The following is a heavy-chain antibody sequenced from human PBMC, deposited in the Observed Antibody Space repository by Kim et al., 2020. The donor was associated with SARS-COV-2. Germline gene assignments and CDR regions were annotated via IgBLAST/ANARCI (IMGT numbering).Heavy chain of an antibody. J-gene: IGHJ5*02. CDR1: GYTFTDYY. D-gene: IGHD4-4*01. CDR3: GRGEAVSASVQDYIDP. Sequence: ASVKVSCKASGYTFTDYYIQWVRQAPGQGLEWMGWINPNTGGINYPQRFQGRVTMTRDTSISTAYMELRRLTYDDTTVYYCGRGEAVSASVQDYIDPWGQGTLVTVSS. CDR2: INPNTGGI. V-gene: IGHV1-2*02.